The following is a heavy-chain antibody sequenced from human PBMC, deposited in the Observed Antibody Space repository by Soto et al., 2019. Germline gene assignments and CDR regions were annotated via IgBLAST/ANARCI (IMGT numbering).Heavy chain of an antibody. CDR3: ALLPYSSEVWKVGGAFDI. Sequence: PGESLKISCKGSGYKFTSDWIGWVRQMPGKGLEWMGSMYPGDSDIRYSPSFQGQVTISADKSISTAYLQWSSLKASDTAMYYCALLPYSSEVWKVGGAFDICGQGTMVTV. J-gene: IGHJ3*02. V-gene: IGHV5-51*01. CDR1: GYKFTSDW. CDR2: MYPGDSDI. D-gene: IGHD3-22*01.